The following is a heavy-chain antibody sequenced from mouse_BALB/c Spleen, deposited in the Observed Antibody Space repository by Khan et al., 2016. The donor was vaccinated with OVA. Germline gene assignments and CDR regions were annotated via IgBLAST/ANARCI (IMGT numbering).Heavy chain of an antibody. J-gene: IGHJ4*01. CDR3: ARDAGRY. D-gene: IGHD3-3*01. CDR2: INPNNGVT. CDR1: GYTFTEYT. Sequence: EVQLQQSGPELVKPGASVKMSCKTSGYTFTEYTLHWVKQSHGKSLEWIGVINPNNGVTSYNQKFKGKATLTVDKSSSTAYMEFRSLTSEDSAGSYCARDAGRYWGQGTSVTVSS. V-gene: IGHV1-22*01.